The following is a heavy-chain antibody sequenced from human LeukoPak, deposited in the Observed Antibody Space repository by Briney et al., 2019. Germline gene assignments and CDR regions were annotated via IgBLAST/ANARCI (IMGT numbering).Heavy chain of an antibody. J-gene: IGHJ3*02. CDR2: IYYSGST. CDR1: GGSISSSSYY. CDR3: ARQYYYDSSGSPLRAFDI. V-gene: IGHV4-39*01. Sequence: SETLSLTCTVSGGSISSSSYYWGWIRQPPGKGLEWIGSIYYSGSTYYNPSLKGRVTISVDTSENQLSLKLSSVTAADTAVYYCARQYYYDSSGSPLRAFDIWGQGTMVTVSS. D-gene: IGHD3-22*01.